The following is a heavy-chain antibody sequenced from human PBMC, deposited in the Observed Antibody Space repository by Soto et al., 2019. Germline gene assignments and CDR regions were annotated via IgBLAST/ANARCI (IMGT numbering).Heavy chain of an antibody. CDR1: GDSVSSTIAA. J-gene: IGHJ6*02. CDR2: TYYRSKWDN. Sequence: SQTLSLTSAISGDSVSSTIAASNWIRQYPSRGLEWLGRTYYRSKWDNDYAVSVKSRITINPDTSKNQFSLQRNSVTPEDTAVYYCATERAGYYYYGTDVWGQGTTVTVSS. D-gene: IGHD6-25*01. CDR3: ATERAGYYYYGTDV. V-gene: IGHV6-1*01.